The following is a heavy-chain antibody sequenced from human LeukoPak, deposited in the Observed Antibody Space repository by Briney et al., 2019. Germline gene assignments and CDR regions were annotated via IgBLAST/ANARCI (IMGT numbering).Heavy chain of an antibody. CDR2: INSAGSDT. D-gene: IGHD4-17*01. Sequence: PGGSLRLSCAASGFTVGSSYMNWVRQAPGKGLVWVSRINSAGSDTSYTDSVKGRFTISRDNARNTLYLQMNNLRAEDTAVYYCAREGSDYRFDYWGQGTLVTVSS. CDR3: AREGSDYRFDY. CDR1: GFTVGSSY. V-gene: IGHV3-74*01. J-gene: IGHJ4*02.